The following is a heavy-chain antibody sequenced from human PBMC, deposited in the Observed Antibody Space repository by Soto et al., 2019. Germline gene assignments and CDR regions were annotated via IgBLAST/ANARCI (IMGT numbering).Heavy chain of an antibody. CDR1: GDTFTDYY. Sequence: QVQLMQSGAEVKKPGASVKVSCKASGDTFTDYYIHWVRQAPGQGLEWMGTVNPSGGHTTYAQHFLGRVTMTRDTSTSTLYMELTSLTSDETAIYYCARGGHVVVVTAALGYWGQGTLVTVSS. CDR3: ARGGHVVVVTAALGY. CDR2: VNPSGGHT. J-gene: IGHJ4*02. D-gene: IGHD2-21*02. V-gene: IGHV1-46*01.